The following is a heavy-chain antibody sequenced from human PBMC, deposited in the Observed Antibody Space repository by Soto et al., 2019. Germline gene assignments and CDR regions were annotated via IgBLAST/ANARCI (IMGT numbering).Heavy chain of an antibody. CDR1: GGSFSGYY. CDR2: INHSGST. D-gene: IGHD6-13*01. V-gene: IGHV4-34*01. J-gene: IGHJ4*02. CDR3: ARLYPPLRGSSWLDY. Sequence: QVQLQQWGAGLLKPSETLSLTCAVYGGSFSGYYWSWIRQPPGKGLEWIGEINHSGSTNYNPSLNSRVTISVDTSKNQFSLKLSSVTAADTAVYYCARLYPPLRGSSWLDYWGQGTLVTVSS.